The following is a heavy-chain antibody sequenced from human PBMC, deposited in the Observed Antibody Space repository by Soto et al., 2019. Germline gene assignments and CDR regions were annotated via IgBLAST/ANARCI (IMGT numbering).Heavy chain of an antibody. CDR1: GGSISNNNYY. CDR3: ARLQSGNPGDY. J-gene: IGHJ4*02. D-gene: IGHD3-3*01. Sequence: QLQLQESGPGLVKPSETLSLTCTVSGGSISNNNYYWGWIRQPPGKGLEWIGSIYYAGNTYYSPSFRSRVTISVDTSKNQFSVRVSSVTAADTAVYYSARLQSGNPGDYWGQGTPVTVSS. CDR2: IYYAGNT. V-gene: IGHV4-39*01.